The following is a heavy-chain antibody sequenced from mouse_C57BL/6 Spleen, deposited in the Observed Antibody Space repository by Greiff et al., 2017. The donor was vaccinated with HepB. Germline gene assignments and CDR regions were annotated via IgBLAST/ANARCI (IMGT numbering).Heavy chain of an antibody. V-gene: IGHV1-50*01. Sequence: QVQLQQSGAELVKPGASVKLSCKASGYTFTSYWMQWVKQRPGQGLEWIGEIDPSDSYTNYNQKFKGKATLTVDTSSSTAYMQLSSLTSEDSAVYYCARRVIYYYGSTHWYFDVWGTGTTVTVSS. CDR1: GYTFTSYW. J-gene: IGHJ1*03. CDR3: ARRVIYYYGSTHWYFDV. CDR2: IDPSDSYT. D-gene: IGHD1-1*01.